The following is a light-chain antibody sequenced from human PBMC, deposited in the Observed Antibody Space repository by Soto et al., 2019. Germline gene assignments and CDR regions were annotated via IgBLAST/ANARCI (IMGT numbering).Light chain of an antibody. J-gene: IGKJ3*01. CDR1: QSVSNN. CDR3: QQYNNWPPFT. CDR2: GAS. V-gene: IGKV3-15*01. Sequence: EIVMTQSPATLSVSPGERATLSCRASQSVSNNLAWYQQKPGQAPRFLIYGASTRATGIPARFSGSGSGTEFTLTISSLQSEDFAVYYCQQYNNWPPFTFGPGTKVDIK.